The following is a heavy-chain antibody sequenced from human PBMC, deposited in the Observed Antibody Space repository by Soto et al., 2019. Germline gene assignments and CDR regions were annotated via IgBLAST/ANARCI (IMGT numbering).Heavy chain of an antibody. CDR1: GFTFSSYG. Sequence: GGSLRLSCAASGFTFSSYGMHWVRQAPGKGLEWVAVIWYDGSNKYYADSVKGRFTISRDNSKNTLYLQMNSLRAEDTAVYYCARGGRQLRDYYYYGMDVWGQGTTVTVS. V-gene: IGHV3-33*01. J-gene: IGHJ6*02. CDR2: IWYDGSNK. CDR3: ARGGRQLRDYYYYGMDV. D-gene: IGHD6-6*01.